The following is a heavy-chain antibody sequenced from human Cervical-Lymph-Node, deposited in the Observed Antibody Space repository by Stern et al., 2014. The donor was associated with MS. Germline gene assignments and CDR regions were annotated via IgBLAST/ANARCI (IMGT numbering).Heavy chain of an antibody. CDR1: GYTFTAYF. J-gene: IGHJ4*02. V-gene: IGHV1-2*02. D-gene: IGHD1-26*01. Sequence: MQLVQYGAEVERPGASVKVSCKASGYTFTAYFLHWVRQAPGQGLEWMGWISPKTGSATYAQKFQDRVTMTRDTSINTGYMEVSSLRSDDTAVYYCARDRGSYSDYWGQGTLVAVSS. CDR2: ISPKTGSA. CDR3: ARDRGSYSDY.